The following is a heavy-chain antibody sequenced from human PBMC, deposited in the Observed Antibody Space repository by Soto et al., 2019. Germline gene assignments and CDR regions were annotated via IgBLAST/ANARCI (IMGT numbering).Heavy chain of an antibody. V-gene: IGHV4-59*01. CDR2: IYYSGST. CDR1: GGSISSYY. CDR3: SRAPSAYSRGYGMDV. D-gene: IGHD5-18*01. Sequence: SETLSLTCTVSGGSISSYYWSWIRQPPGKGLEWIGYIYYSGSTNYNPSLKSRVTISVDTSNNQFSLRLSSVTAADTAVYYCSRAPSAYSRGYGMDVWGQGTTVTVSS. J-gene: IGHJ6*02.